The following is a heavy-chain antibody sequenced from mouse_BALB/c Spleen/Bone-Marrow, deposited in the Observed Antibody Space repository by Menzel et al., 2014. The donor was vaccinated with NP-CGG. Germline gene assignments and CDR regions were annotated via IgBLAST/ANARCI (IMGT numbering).Heavy chain of an antibody. J-gene: IGHJ3*01. D-gene: IGHD1-2*01. Sequence: VKLQESGAELARPGASVKLSCKAPGYTFTDYYINWMKQRTGQGLEWIGEIYPGSDNTYYNEKFKGKATLTADKSSSTTYMQLSSLTSEDSAVYFCARTTTATSYWGQGTLVTVSA. CDR3: ARTTTATSY. V-gene: IGHV1-77*01. CDR1: GYTFTDYY. CDR2: IYPGSDNT.